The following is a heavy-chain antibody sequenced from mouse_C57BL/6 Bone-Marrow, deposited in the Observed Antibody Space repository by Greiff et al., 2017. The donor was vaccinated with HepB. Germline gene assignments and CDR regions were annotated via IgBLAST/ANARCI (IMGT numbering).Heavy chain of an antibody. CDR2: INPYNGGT. D-gene: IGHD1-1*01. CDR1: GYTFTDYY. CDR3: ARDYYGIIDY. Sequence: LQESGLVLVKPGASVKMSCKASGYTFTDYYMNWVKQSHGKNLEWIGVINPYNGGTSYNQKFKGKATLTVDKSSSTAYMELNSLTSEDSAVYYYARDYYGIIDYWGLGTSVTVSS. J-gene: IGHJ4*01. V-gene: IGHV1-19*01.